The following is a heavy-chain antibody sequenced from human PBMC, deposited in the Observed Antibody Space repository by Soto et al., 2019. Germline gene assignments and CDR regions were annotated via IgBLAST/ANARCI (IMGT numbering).Heavy chain of an antibody. J-gene: IGHJ6*02. Sequence: PGGSLRLSCAAAGFTFSSYWMYWVRQAPGEGLVWVSRINGDGSSTTYAESVKGRFTISRDNAKKSLDLQINSLRAEDTAVYYCAREKKHQSLGGRFGMDVWGQGTTVTVSS. CDR3: AREKKHQSLGGRFGMDV. CDR2: INGDGSST. CDR1: GFTFSSYW. D-gene: IGHD2-2*01. V-gene: IGHV3-74*01.